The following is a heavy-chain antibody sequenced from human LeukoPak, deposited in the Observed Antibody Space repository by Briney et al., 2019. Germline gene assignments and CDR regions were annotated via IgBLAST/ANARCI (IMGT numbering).Heavy chain of an antibody. D-gene: IGHD3-22*01. J-gene: IGHJ4*02. CDR1: GGSISSGGYY. CDR2: IYYSGST. V-gene: IGHV4-31*03. CDR3: ARAYTYYYDSSGYYYSRGYDY. Sequence: PSETLSLTCTVSGGSISSGGYYWSWIRQHPGKGLEWIGYIYYSGSTYYNPSLKSRVTVSVDTSKNQFSLKLSSVTAADTAVYYCARAYTYYYDSSGYYYSRGYDYWGQGTLVTVSS.